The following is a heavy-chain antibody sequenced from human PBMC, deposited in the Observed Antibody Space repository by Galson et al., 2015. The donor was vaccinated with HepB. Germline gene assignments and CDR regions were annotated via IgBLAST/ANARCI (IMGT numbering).Heavy chain of an antibody. V-gene: IGHV3-23*01. Sequence: SLRLSCAASGLSFSRYNMHWVRQAPGKGLEWVAVISGSGGSTYYADSVKGRFTISRDNSKNTLYLQMNSLRAEDTAVYYCAKEDGSAGFDYWGQGTLVTVSS. CDR1: GLSFSRYN. J-gene: IGHJ4*02. CDR2: ISGSGGST. D-gene: IGHD1-26*01. CDR3: AKEDGSAGFDY.